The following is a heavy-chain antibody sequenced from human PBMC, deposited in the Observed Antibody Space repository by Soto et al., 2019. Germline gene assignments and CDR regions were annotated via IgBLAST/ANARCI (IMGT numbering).Heavy chain of an antibody. J-gene: IGHJ4*02. CDR2: IYYSGST. D-gene: IGHD5-12*01. V-gene: IGHV4-31*03. CDR1: GGSISSGGYY. CDR3: ARHPSSGYDFFDY. Sequence: SETLSLTCTVSGGSISSGGYYWSWIRQHPGKGLEWIGYIYYSGSTYYNPSLKSRVTISVDTSKNQFSLKLSSVTAADTAVYYCARHPSSGYDFFDYWGQGTLVTVSS.